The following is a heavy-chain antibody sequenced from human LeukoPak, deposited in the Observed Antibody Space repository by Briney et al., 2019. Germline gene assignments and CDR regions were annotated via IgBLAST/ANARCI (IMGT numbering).Heavy chain of an antibody. CDR2: INTNTGNP. CDR3: ARATYYYGLDGMDV. D-gene: IGHD3-10*01. J-gene: IGHJ6*02. V-gene: IGHV7-4-1*02. CDR1: GYTFTSYA. Sequence: ASAKVSCKASGYTFTSYAMNWVRQAPGQGLEWMGWINTNTGNPTYAQGFTGRFVFSLDTSVSTAYLQISSLKAEDTAVYYCARATYYYGLDGMDVWGQGTTVTVSS.